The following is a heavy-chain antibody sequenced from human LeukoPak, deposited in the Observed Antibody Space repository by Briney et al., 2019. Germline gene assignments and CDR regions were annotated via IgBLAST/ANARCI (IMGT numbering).Heavy chain of an antibody. Sequence: ASVKVSCKASGYTFTGYYMHWVRQAPGQGLEWMGWINPNSGGTNYAQKFQGRVTMTRDTSISTAYMELSRLRSDDTAAYYCASQSPYYYDSSGYYYWGQGTLVTVSS. V-gene: IGHV1-2*02. J-gene: IGHJ4*02. CDR1: GYTFTGYY. CDR3: ASQSPYYYDSSGYYY. CDR2: INPNSGGT. D-gene: IGHD3-22*01.